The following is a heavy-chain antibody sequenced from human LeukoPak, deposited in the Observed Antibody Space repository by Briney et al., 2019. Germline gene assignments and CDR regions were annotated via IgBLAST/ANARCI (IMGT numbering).Heavy chain of an antibody. CDR2: ISGSGGST. D-gene: IGHD3-10*01. CDR3: AKGRLSLLWFGESF. Sequence: GGSLRLSCAASGFTFSSYAMSWVRQAPGKGLEWVSAISGSGGSTYYADSVKGRFTISRDNSKNTLYLQMSSLRAEDTAVYYCAKGRLSLLWFGESFWGQGTLVTVSS. V-gene: IGHV3-23*01. CDR1: GFTFSSYA. J-gene: IGHJ4*02.